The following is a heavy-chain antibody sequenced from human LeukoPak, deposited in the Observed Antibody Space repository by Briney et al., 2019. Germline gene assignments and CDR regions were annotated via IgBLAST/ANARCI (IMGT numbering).Heavy chain of an antibody. J-gene: IGHJ4*02. CDR1: GFTFSSYE. V-gene: IGHV3-48*03. Sequence: GGSLRLSCAASGFTFSSYEMNWDRQAPGKGLEWVSYISSSGSTIYYADSVKGRFTISRDNAKNSLYLQMNSLRAEDTAVYYCARSPGSGSYYPPSYYFDYWGQGTLVTVSS. CDR2: ISSSGSTI. D-gene: IGHD3-10*01. CDR3: ARSPGSGSYYPPSYYFDY.